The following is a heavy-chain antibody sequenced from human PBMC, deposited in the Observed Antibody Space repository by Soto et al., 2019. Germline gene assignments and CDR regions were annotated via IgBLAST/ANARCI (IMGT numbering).Heavy chain of an antibody. CDR2: MNTNLNAT. D-gene: IGHD3-3*01. CDR3: RRGGVEGSSLWFET. J-gene: IGHJ5*02. V-gene: IGHV1-8*01. Sequence: ASVKVSCKASGYTFASHDITWVRHDPGQGLQLMGWMNTNLNATGSPKAFKGRVTLTWNTSISTAYLVLPSLTRAGPAVYQCRRGGVEGSSLWFETWSQGTLGTV. CDR1: GYTFASHD.